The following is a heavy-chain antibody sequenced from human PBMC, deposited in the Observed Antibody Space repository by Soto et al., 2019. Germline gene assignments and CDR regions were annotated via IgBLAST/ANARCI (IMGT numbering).Heavy chain of an antibody. D-gene: IGHD3-10*01. CDR2: TYYRSKWYN. CDR1: GDSVSSNSAA. Sequence: PSQTLSLTCAISGDSVSSNSAACNWIRPSPSRGLEWLGRTYYRSKWYNDYALSVKSRITINPDTSKNQFSLQLNSVTPEDTAVYYCARDRVPSYYGSGTFYRYYYYGMDVWGQGTTVTVSS. CDR3: ARDRVPSYYGSGTFYRYYYYGMDV. J-gene: IGHJ6*02. V-gene: IGHV6-1*01.